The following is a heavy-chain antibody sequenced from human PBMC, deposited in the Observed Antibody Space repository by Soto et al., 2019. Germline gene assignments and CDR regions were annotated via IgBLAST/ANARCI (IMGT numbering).Heavy chain of an antibody. CDR3: ARGLSMVGDAFDI. Sequence: VQLVESGGGLVQPGGSLRLSCEASGFTFSDHYMDWVRQAPGQGLEWFARIRSKGNGYTTDYAASVTGRFTISRDDSRNSLYLQMNGLKIEDTAVYYCARGLSMVGDAFDIWGQGTMVTVSS. CDR2: IRSKGNGYTT. CDR1: GFTFSDHY. J-gene: IGHJ3*02. V-gene: IGHV3-72*01. D-gene: IGHD3-10*01.